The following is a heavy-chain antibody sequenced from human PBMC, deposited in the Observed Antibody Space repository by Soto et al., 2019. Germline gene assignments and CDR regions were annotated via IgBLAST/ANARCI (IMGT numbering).Heavy chain of an antibody. D-gene: IGHD3-16*01. CDR2: IYSGGTT. CDR3: ARVWGYYYYYMDV. CDR1: GFTVSGNY. J-gene: IGHJ6*03. Sequence: GGSLRLSCAASGFTVSGNYMSWVRQAPGKGLEWVSVIYSGGTTYYADSVKGRFTISRHNSENTLYLQMNSLRAEDTAVYYCARVWGYYYYYMDVWGKGTTVTVSS. V-gene: IGHV3-53*04.